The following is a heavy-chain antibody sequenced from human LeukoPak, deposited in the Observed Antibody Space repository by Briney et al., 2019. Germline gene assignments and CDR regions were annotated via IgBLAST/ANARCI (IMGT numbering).Heavy chain of an antibody. J-gene: IGHJ4*02. V-gene: IGHV3-15*01. CDR1: GFTFTNAW. D-gene: IGHD2-8*01. Sequence: GGSLRLSCAASGFTFTNAWMSWVRQAPGKGLEWVGRIKSKTDGGTTDYAAPVKGRFTISRDDSKNKLYLQMNSLKTEDTAVYYCTTEAELRHYCTNGICYNFDCWGQGTLVTVSS. CDR2: IKSKTDGGTT. CDR3: TTEAELRHYCTNGICYNFDC.